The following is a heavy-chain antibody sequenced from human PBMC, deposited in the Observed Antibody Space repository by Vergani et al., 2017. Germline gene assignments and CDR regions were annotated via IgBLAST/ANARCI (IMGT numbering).Heavy chain of an antibody. CDR1: GFTFSSYA. D-gene: IGHD1-7*01. J-gene: IGHJ4*02. CDR3: AKDLRAPITGTCGD. Sequence: EVQLLESGGGLVQPGGSLRLSCAASGFTFSSYAMSWVRQAPGKGLEWVSAISVSGGSTYYADSVKGRFTISRDNSKNTLYLQMNSLRAEDTAVYYCAKDLRAPITGTCGDWGQGTLVTVSS. CDR2: ISVSGGST. V-gene: IGHV3-23*01.